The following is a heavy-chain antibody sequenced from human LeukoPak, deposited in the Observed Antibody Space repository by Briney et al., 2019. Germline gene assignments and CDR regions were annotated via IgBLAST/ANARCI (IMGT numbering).Heavy chain of an antibody. CDR1: GYIFTNYD. J-gene: IGHJ6*04. V-gene: IGHV1-8*02. D-gene: IGHD3-10*01. Sequence: ASVKVSCKASGYIFTNYDIHWVRQATGQGLEWMAWMNPKSANTGYAQKFQGRVTVTRNTSISTAYMELSSLRSEDTAVYYCARGLPRVYGSGNDLDVWGKGTTVTISS. CDR3: ARGLPRVYGSGNDLDV. CDR2: MNPKSANT.